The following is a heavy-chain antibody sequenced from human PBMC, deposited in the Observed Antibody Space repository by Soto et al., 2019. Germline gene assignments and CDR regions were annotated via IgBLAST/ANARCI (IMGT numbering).Heavy chain of an antibody. V-gene: IGHV3-74*01. D-gene: IGHD3-16*01. J-gene: IGHJ5*02. CDR3: TSDTFGLRDT. CDR2: INPAGTIT. Sequence: GGSLRLSCAASGFPFSHYWMHWVRQTPGKGLVWVSRINPAGTITNYADSVEGRFTISRDNADSALFLQMNSLSAEDTAIYYCTSDTFGLRDTWGQGTLVTVPS. CDR1: GFPFSHYW.